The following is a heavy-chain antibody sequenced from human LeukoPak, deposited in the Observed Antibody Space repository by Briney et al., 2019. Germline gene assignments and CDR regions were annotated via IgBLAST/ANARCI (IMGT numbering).Heavy chain of an antibody. D-gene: IGHD3-22*01. CDR3: ARDPINYYDSSGYD. CDR1: GYIFTGYY. CDR2: INPNSGDT. J-gene: IGHJ4*02. Sequence: ASVKVSCKASGYIFTGYYMHWVRQAPGQGLEWMGWINPNSGDTNYAQKFQGRVTMTRDTSISTAYMELSRLRSDDTAVYYCARDPINYYDSSGYDWGQGTLVTVSS. V-gene: IGHV1-2*02.